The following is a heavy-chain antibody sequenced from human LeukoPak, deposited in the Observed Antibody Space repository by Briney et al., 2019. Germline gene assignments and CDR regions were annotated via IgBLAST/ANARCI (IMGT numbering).Heavy chain of an antibody. Sequence: SVKVSCKSSGFTFTSSAMQWVRQARGQRLEWIGWIVVGSGNTNYAQKYQERVTITRDMSTSTAYMELSSLRSEGTAVYYCAAATKLITIFGVVIEYGMDVWGQGTTDTVSS. J-gene: IGHJ6*02. D-gene: IGHD3-3*01. CDR2: IVVGSGNT. CDR3: AAATKLITIFGVVIEYGMDV. V-gene: IGHV1-58*02. CDR1: GFTFTSSA.